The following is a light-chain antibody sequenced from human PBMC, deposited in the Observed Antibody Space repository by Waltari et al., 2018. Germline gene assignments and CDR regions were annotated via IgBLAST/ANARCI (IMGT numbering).Light chain of an antibody. Sequence: EIVLTQSPGTLSLSPGDRATLSCRASQRVSKYLAWYQQKPGQAPRLLIYDASTRATGIPDRFSGSGWGTDFSLTISRLEPEDFAVYYCQKYGTLPATFGQGTKVQ. J-gene: IGKJ1*01. CDR3: QKYGTLPAT. CDR2: DAS. V-gene: IGKV3-20*01. CDR1: QRVSKY.